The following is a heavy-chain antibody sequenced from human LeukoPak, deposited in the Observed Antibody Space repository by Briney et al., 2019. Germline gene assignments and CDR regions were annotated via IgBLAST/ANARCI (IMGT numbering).Heavy chain of an antibody. CDR3: ARGYHTYYYDSSGYLWGCYFAY. J-gene: IGHJ4*02. CDR2: MNPNSGNT. CDR1: GYTFTSYD. Sequence: ASVKVSCKASGYTFTSYDINWVRQATGQGLEWMGWMNPNSGNTGYAQRFQGRVTITRNTSISTAYMELSSLRSEDTAVYYCARGYHTYYYDSSGYLWGCYFAYWGQGTLVTVSS. D-gene: IGHD3-22*01. V-gene: IGHV1-8*03.